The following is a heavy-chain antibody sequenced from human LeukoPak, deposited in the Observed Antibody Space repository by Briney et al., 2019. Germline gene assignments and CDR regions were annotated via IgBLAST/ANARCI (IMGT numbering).Heavy chain of an antibody. Sequence: EASVKVSCKASGGTFSTSAISWVRQAPGQGLEWMGGIIPMFGTANYAQKFQGRVTISADKSTSTAYMELSSLRSEDTAVYYCARERYSYASPARYMDVWGKGTTVTVSS. CDR1: GGTFSTSA. J-gene: IGHJ6*03. V-gene: IGHV1-69*06. CDR2: IIPMFGTA. D-gene: IGHD5-18*01. CDR3: ARERYSYASPARYMDV.